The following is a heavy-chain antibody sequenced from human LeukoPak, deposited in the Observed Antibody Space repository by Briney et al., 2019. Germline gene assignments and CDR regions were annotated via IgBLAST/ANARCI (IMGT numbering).Heavy chain of an antibody. CDR2: INPNSGGT. D-gene: IGHD2-2*01. Sequence: GASVKVSCKAPGYTFTGYYMHWVRQAPGQGLEWMGWINPNSGGTNYAQKFQGRVTMSRDTSISTAYMELSRLRSDDTAVYYCARDFLGCSSTSCYLFGYWGQGTLVTVSS. CDR3: ARDFLGCSSTSCYLFGY. CDR1: GYTFTGYY. J-gene: IGHJ4*02. V-gene: IGHV1-2*02.